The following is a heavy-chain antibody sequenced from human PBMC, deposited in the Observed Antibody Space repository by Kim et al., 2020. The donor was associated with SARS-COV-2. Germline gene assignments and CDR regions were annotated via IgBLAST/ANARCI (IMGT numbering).Heavy chain of an antibody. V-gene: IGHV1-18*04. CDR3: ARDKILWFAHPPDY. D-gene: IGHD3-10*01. J-gene: IGHJ4*02. Sequence: ASVKVSCKASGYTFTSYGISWVRQAPGQGLEWMGWISAYNGNTNYAQKLQGRVTMTTDTSTSTAYMELRSLRSDDTAVYYCARDKILWFAHPPDYWGQGTMVTVSS. CDR1: GYTFTSYG. CDR2: ISAYNGNT.